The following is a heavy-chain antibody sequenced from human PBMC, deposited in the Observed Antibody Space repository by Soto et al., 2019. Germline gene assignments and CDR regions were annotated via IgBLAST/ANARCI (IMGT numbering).Heavy chain of an antibody. CDR2: IYHSGST. J-gene: IGHJ4*02. Sequence: QVQLQESGPGLVKPSGTLSLTCAVSGGSISSSNWWSWVRQPPGKGLEWIGEIYHSGSTNYNPSLTRRVXXXVHXSKNQFSLKLSSVTAADTAVYYCARVAVAGTRVDYWGQGTLVTVSS. CDR3: ARVAVAGTRVDY. D-gene: IGHD6-19*01. CDR1: GGSISSSNW. V-gene: IGHV4-4*02.